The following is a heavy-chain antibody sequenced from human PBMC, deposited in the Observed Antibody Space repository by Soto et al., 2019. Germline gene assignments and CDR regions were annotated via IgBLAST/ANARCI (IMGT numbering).Heavy chain of an antibody. D-gene: IGHD1-26*01. Sequence: PGGSLRLSCAASGFTFSSYAMSWVRQAPGKGLEWVSAISGSGGSTYYADSVKGRFTISRDNSKNTLYLQMNSLRAEDTAVYYCAKEGAALFYYYYYMDVWGKGNTVTVSS. V-gene: IGHV3-23*01. J-gene: IGHJ6*03. CDR2: ISGSGGST. CDR1: GFTFSSYA. CDR3: AKEGAALFYYYYYMDV.